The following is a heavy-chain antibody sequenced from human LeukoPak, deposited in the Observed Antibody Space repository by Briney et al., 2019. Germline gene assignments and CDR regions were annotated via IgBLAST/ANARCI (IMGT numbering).Heavy chain of an antibody. CDR2: INHSGST. Sequence: SETLSLTCAVYGGSFSGYYWSWIRQPTGKGLEWSGEINHSGSTNYNPSLKSRVTISVDTSKNQFSLKLSSVTAADTAVYYCARGAPMVRGAPQPNWFDPWGQGTLVTVSS. CDR3: ARGAPMVRGAPQPNWFDP. D-gene: IGHD3-10*01. J-gene: IGHJ5*02. V-gene: IGHV4-34*01. CDR1: GGSFSGYY.